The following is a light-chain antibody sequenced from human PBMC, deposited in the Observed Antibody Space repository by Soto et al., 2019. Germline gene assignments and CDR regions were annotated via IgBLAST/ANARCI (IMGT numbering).Light chain of an antibody. CDR1: QSVSSY. J-gene: IGKJ4*01. Sequence: EIVLTQSPATLSLSPGERATLSCRASQSVSSYLAWYQQKPGQAPRLLIYDASNRATGIPARFSGSGSGTDFTLTISSLEPEDFAVYYCQQRSNWRTFGGGTKWIS. V-gene: IGKV3-11*01. CDR2: DAS. CDR3: QQRSNWRT.